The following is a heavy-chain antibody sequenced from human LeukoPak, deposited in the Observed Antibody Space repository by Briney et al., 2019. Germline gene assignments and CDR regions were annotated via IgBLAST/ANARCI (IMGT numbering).Heavy chain of an antibody. D-gene: IGHD6-13*01. J-gene: IGHJ5*02. CDR2: IYYSGTT. Sequence: PSETLSLTCTVSGGSISSSTYYWGWIRQPPGKGLEWIGSIYYSGTTYYNPSLKSRVTISVDTSKNQFSLKLSSVTAPDTAVYYCARQGRSGYRGEFDPWGQGTLVTVTS. CDR1: GGSISSSTYY. V-gene: IGHV4-39*01. CDR3: ARQGRSGYRGEFDP.